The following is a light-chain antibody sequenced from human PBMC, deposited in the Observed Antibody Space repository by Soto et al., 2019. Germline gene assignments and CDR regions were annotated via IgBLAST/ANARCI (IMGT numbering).Light chain of an antibody. Sequence: QSVLTQPRSVSGSPGQSVTISCTGTSSDVGAYNYVSWYQQHPGKAPKFMIYDVYKRPSGVPDRFSGSKSGTSASLAISGLQSEDEADYYCAAWDDSLNGVVFGGGTKLTVL. CDR1: SSDVGAYNY. V-gene: IGLV2-11*01. CDR3: AAWDDSLNGVV. J-gene: IGLJ2*01. CDR2: DVY.